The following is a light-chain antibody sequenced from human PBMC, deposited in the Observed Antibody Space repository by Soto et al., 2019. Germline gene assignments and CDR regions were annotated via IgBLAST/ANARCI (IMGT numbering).Light chain of an antibody. CDR2: DVS. J-gene: IGKJ5*01. V-gene: IGKV3-11*01. CDR3: HQRYNWPRVT. CDR1: QSVSNS. Sequence: EIVLTQSPATLSLSPGERVTLSCRASQSVSNSLAWYQQKPGQPPRLLIYDVSNRATGIPARFSGSGSGIDFTLTITSLEPEDFAVYFCHQRYNWPRVTFGQGTQLEIK.